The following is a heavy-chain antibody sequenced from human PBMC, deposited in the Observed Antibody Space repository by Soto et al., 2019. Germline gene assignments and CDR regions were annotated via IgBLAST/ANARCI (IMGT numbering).Heavy chain of an antibody. CDR2: INHNTNT. D-gene: IGHD3-22*01. Sequence: SEPLCHTYGFFGWSFRDIDCNRFRQPPGKGLEWIGEINHNTNTNYNPSLKSRVTLSVDTSTNQCSLTLSSMTAADTAVYYCALRSMAVVPEYWGQGTLVTVSS. CDR1: GWSFRDID. CDR3: ALRSMAVVPEY. J-gene: IGHJ4*02. V-gene: IGHV4-34*01.